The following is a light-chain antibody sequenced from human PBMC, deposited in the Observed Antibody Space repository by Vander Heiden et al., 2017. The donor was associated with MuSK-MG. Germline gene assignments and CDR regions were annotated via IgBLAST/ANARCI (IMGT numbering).Light chain of an antibody. Sequence: DIQMTQSPSTLSASVGDRVTITCRASQNFTNWLAWYQQKPGKAPKLLIYKASTLESGVPSRFFGNGSGTEFTLTIRSLQPDDFATFYCQQYDPSSPWTFGQGTKVEVK. CDR1: QNFTNW. CDR2: KAS. J-gene: IGKJ1*01. CDR3: QQYDPSSPWT. V-gene: IGKV1-5*03.